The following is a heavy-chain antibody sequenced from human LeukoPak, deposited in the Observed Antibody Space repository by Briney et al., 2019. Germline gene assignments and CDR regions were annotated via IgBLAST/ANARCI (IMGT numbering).Heavy chain of an antibody. CDR3: AREDDSSGYFDY. CDR2: IYYSGST. J-gene: IGHJ4*02. V-gene: IGHV4-59*01. CDR1: GGSISSYY. D-gene: IGHD3-22*01. Sequence: SETLSLTCTVSGGSISSYYWSWIRQPPGKGLEWIGYIYYSGSTNYNPSLKSRVTISVDTSKNQFSLKLSSVTAADTAVYYCAREDDSSGYFDYWGQGTLVTVSS.